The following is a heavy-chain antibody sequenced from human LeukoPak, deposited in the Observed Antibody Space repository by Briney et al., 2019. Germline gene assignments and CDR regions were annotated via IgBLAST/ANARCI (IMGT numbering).Heavy chain of an antibody. CDR3: ARDLHRVVVRGVPHYYYYMDV. V-gene: IGHV1-2*02. CDR1: GFTFTGYY. J-gene: IGHJ6*03. Sequence: ASVKVSCKASGFTFTGYYMHWVRQAPGQGLEWMGWINPNSGGTNYAQKFQGRVTMTRDTSITTAYMELTSLRSDDTAVYYCARDLHRVVVRGVPHYYYYMDVWGKGTTVTISS. D-gene: IGHD3-10*01. CDR2: INPNSGGT.